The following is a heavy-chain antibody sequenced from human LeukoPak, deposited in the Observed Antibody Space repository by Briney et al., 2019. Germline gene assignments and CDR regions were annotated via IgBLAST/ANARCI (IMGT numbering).Heavy chain of an antibody. CDR3: ARDFQGYFDY. CDR1: GFIFSSYE. V-gene: IGHV3-48*03. CDR2: ISTSGSTI. J-gene: IGHJ4*02. Sequence: GGSLRPSCAASGFIFSSYEMNWVRQAPGKGPEWISYISTSGSTIYYTDSVKGRLTISRDNAKNSLYLQMNSLRVEDTAVYYCARDFQGYFDYWGQGTLVTVSS.